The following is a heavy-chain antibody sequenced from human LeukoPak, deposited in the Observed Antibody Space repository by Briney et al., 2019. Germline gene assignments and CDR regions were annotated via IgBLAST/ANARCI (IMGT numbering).Heavy chain of an antibody. Sequence: GGSLRLSCAAPGFTFSSYGMHWVRQAPSKGLEWVAFIRYDGSNKYYADSVKGRFTISRDDSKNTLYLQMNSLRAEDTAVYYCAKEGYSYGSNWFDPWGQGTLVTVSS. CDR2: IRYDGSNK. CDR3: AKEGYSYGSNWFDP. CDR1: GFTFSSYG. D-gene: IGHD5-18*01. V-gene: IGHV3-30*02. J-gene: IGHJ5*02.